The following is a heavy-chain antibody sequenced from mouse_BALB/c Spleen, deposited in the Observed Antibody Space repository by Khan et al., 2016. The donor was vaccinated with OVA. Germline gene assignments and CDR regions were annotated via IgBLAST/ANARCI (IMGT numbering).Heavy chain of an antibody. D-gene: IGHD2-10*01. J-gene: IGHJ2*01. CDR1: GYTFTSYV. V-gene: IGHV1S136*01. CDR3: APYYGNYVDY. Sequence: EVQLQESGPELVKPGASVKMSCKASGYTFTSYVMHWVKQKPGQGLEWIGYINPYNDGTKYNEKFKGKATLTSDKSSSTAYMELSSLTSEDAAVYYCAPYYGNYVDYWGQGTTLTVSS. CDR2: INPYNDGT.